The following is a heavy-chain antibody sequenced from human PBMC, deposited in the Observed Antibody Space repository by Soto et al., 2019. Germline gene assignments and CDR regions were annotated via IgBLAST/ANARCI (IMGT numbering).Heavy chain of an antibody. D-gene: IGHD2-21*02. CDR3: ASGVVVVTRYYYYGMDV. CDR2: MNPNSGNT. J-gene: IGHJ6*02. V-gene: IGHV1-8*01. Sequence: QVQLVQSGAEVKKPGASVKVSCKASGYTFTSYDINWVRQATGQGLEWMGWMNPNSGNTGYAQKFQGRVTMTRNTSISTAYMELSSLRSEDTAVYYCASGVVVVTRYYYYGMDVWGQGTTVTVSS. CDR1: GYTFTSYD.